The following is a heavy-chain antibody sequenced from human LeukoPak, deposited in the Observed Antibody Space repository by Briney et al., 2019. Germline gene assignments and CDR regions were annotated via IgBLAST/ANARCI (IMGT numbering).Heavy chain of an antibody. Sequence: GGSLRLSCAASGFTFSSYWMSWVRQAPGKGLEWVANIKQDGSEKYYVDSVKGRFTISRDNAKNSLYLQMNSLRAEDTAVYYCARAGSMGSGYLFRAYYYYYMDVWGKETTVTISS. D-gene: IGHD3-22*01. V-gene: IGHV3-7*01. CDR3: ARAGSMGSGYLFRAYYYYYMDV. CDR1: GFTFSSYW. J-gene: IGHJ6*03. CDR2: IKQDGSEK.